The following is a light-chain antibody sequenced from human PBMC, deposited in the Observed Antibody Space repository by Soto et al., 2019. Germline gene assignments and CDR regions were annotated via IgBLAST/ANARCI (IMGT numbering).Light chain of an antibody. Sequence: QSALTQPPSVSGSPGQSVTISCTGTSSDVGGYNRVSWYQQPPGKAPKLLIYHVSNRPSGGSTRFSGSKSGNTASLTISGLQAEDEADYYCTSYATGSAYVFGPGTKLTVL. J-gene: IGLJ1*01. CDR2: HVS. CDR1: SSDVGGYNR. V-gene: IGLV2-18*02. CDR3: TSYATGSAYV.